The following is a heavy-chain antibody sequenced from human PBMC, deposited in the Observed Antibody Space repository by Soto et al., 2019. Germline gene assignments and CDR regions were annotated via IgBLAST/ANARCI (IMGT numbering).Heavy chain of an antibody. V-gene: IGHV1-18*01. CDR2: NSAYNGNT. CDR1: GYTFTSYG. D-gene: IGHD3-22*01. CDR3: AGRGRSVIDP. J-gene: IGHJ5*02. Sequence: KVSCKASGYTFTSYGISWVRQAPGQGLEWMGWNSAYNGNTNYAQKLQGRVTMTTDTSTSTAYMELRSLSSDDSAVYYWAGRGRSVIDPWGQGTLVTVSS.